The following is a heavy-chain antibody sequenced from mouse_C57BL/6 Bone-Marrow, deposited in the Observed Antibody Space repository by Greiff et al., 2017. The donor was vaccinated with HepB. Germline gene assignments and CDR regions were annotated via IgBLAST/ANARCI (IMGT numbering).Heavy chain of an antibody. CDR1: GFNIKDDY. CDR3: TTIYDRVAY. V-gene: IGHV14-4*01. CDR2: IDPENGDT. Sequence: VQLQQSGAGLVRPGASVKLSCTASGFNIKDDYMHWVKQRPEQGLEWIGWIDPENGDTEYASKFQGKATITADTSSNTAYLQLSSLTSEDTAVYYCTTIYDRVAYWGQGTLVTVSA. J-gene: IGHJ3*01. D-gene: IGHD2-12*01.